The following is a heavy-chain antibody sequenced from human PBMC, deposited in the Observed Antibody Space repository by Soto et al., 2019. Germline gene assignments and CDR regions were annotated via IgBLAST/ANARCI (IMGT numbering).Heavy chain of an antibody. J-gene: IGHJ2*01. D-gene: IGHD6-13*01. CDR3: ARDRGIAAAGHCWYFDL. CDR2: ISYDGSNK. Sequence: QVQLVESGGGVVQPGRSLRLSCAASGFTFSSYAMHWVRQAPGKGLEWVAVISYDGSNKYYADSVKGRFTISRDNSKNTLYLQMNSLRAEDTAVYYWARDRGIAAAGHCWYFDLWGRGTLVTVSS. CDR1: GFTFSSYA. V-gene: IGHV3-30-3*01.